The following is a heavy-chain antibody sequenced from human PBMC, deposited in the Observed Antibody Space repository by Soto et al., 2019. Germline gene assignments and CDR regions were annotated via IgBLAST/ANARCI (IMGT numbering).Heavy chain of an antibody. CDR2: ISYHGIDK. D-gene: IGHD3-16*01. CDR3: AKEATGEKAFDI. J-gene: IGHJ3*02. CDR1: GFTFSSYA. Sequence: QVQLVESGGGVVQPGRSLRLSCAASGFTFSSYAMHWVRQAPGKGLEFVAVISYHGIDKYYADSMKGRITISRDNSENTLYLQMDSLRTEDTAVYYCAKEATGEKAFDIWGQGTMVTVSS. V-gene: IGHV3-30*18.